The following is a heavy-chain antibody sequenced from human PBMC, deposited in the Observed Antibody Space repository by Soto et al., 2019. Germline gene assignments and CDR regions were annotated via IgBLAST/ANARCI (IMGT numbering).Heavy chain of an antibody. CDR1: GYTFTSYG. Sequence: QAQPVPAGAEVKEPVAPVKVSCKDYGYTFTSYGISWVRPAPRQGLEWMGWISAYNGNTNYAQKLQGRVTMTTDTSTSTAYMELRSLRSDDTAVYYCARPTGYYYGMDVWGQGTTVTVSS. V-gene: IGHV1-18*01. CDR3: ARPTGYYYGMDV. J-gene: IGHJ6*02. CDR2: ISAYNGNT.